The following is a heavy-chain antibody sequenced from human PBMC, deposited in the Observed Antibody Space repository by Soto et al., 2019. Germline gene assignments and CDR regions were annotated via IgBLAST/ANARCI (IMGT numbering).Heavy chain of an antibody. CDR3: ARDLDGLHDDTSGPFPRPG. CDR2: IHSSGSI. Sequence: SETLSLTCTVSGGSISSDDYYWRWIRQAPGRGLEWIGYIHSSGSIYYNPSRKSRATMSIDTAGNQFSLKVSSVTVADTAVYYCARDLDGLHDDTSGPFPRPGWGQGTLVTVPQ. D-gene: IGHD3-22*01. J-gene: IGHJ1*01. CDR1: GGSISSDDYY. V-gene: IGHV4-30-4*01.